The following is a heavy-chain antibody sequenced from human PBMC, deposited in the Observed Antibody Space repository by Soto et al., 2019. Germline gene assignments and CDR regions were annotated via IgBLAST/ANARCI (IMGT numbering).Heavy chain of an antibody. J-gene: IGHJ4*02. CDR1: EGTFNSYA. V-gene: IGHV1-69*01. CDR3: ASGASRWYPYCFDS. D-gene: IGHD6-13*01. CDR2: IIPYYNTL. Sequence: QAQLVQSGAEVRKPGSSVNLSCKASEGTFNSYAIAWVRQAPGQGLEWMGGIIPYYNTLNYAQKFQDRVTITAHDSTNTVYMELSSLRSDDTAVYFCASGASRWYPYCFDSWAQGTLVTVSS.